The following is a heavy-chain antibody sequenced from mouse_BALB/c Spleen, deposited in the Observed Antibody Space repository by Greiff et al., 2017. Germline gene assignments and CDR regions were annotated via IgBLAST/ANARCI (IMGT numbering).Heavy chain of an antibody. J-gene: IGHJ4*01. Sequence: VQLQHSGAELVKPGALVKLSCTASGFNIQDSSMHWVKQRPEQGLEWIGRIDPANGNTKYDPKFQGKAYITADTASNTPYLQLSSLTSEDTAVCDCAREGGYGGLDYWGQGTSVTVSA. CDR1: GFNIQDSS. CDR2: IDPANGNT. CDR3: AREGGYGGLDY. D-gene: IGHD1-2*01. V-gene: IGHV14-3*02.